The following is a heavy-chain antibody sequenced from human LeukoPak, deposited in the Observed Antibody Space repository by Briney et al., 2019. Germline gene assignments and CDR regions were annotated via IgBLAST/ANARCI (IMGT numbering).Heavy chain of an antibody. CDR3: ARDLGLDGD. CDR1: GFMFSSYS. J-gene: IGHJ4*02. CDR2: ISSSRSTI. D-gene: IGHD2-2*03. Sequence: GGSLRLSCAASGFMFSSYSMNWVRQVPGKGLEWLSFISSSRSTIYYADSVKGRFIISRDTAKNSLYLQLNSLRAEDTAVYYCARDLGLDGDWGQGTLVTVSS. V-gene: IGHV3-48*04.